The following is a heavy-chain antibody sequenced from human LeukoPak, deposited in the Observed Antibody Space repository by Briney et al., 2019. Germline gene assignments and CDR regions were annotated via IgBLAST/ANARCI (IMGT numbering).Heavy chain of an antibody. CDR2: IYYSGKT. D-gene: IGHD2-21*02. V-gene: IGHV4-39*01. Sequence: PSETLSLTCTVSGDSITSRNYLWGWIRQPPGKGLEYIASIYYSGKTYHNPSLRSRVTMSIDSSENQFSLKLSSVTAADTAVYYCARHGVTDAGNWFDPWGQRTLVTVSS. CDR3: ARHGVTDAGNWFDP. CDR1: GDSITSRNYL. J-gene: IGHJ5*02.